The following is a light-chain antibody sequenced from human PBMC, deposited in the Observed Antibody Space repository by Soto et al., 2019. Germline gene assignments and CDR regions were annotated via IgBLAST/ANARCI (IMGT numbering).Light chain of an antibody. CDR2: DAS. V-gene: IGKV3-20*01. CDR1: LTVSDNY. Sequence: EIVLTHSPGTLSLSPGEIATLSFSASLTVSDNYLAWYQQKAGQAPRLVIYDASSRATGIPDRFSASGSGTDFTLTISRLEPEDFAVYYCQQHGSSPITFGQGTRLEIK. J-gene: IGKJ5*01. CDR3: QQHGSSPIT.